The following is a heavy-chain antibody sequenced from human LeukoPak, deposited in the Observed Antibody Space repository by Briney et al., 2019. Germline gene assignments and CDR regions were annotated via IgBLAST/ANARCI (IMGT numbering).Heavy chain of an antibody. J-gene: IGHJ4*02. V-gene: IGHV4-34*01. Sequence: SETLSLTCAVYGGSFSGYYWSWIRQPPGKGLEWIGEINHSGSTNYNPSLKSRVTISVDTSKNQFSLKLSSVTAADTAVYYCARDRASYSNYNDYWGQGTLVTVSS. CDR2: INHSGST. CDR1: GGSFSGYY. CDR3: ARDRASYSNYNDY. D-gene: IGHD4-11*01.